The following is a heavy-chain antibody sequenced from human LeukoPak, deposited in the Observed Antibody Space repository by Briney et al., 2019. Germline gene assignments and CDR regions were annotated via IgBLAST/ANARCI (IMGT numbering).Heavy chain of an antibody. D-gene: IGHD3-16*01. V-gene: IGHV1-69*02. CDR2: IIPILGIA. J-gene: IGHJ4*02. CDR1: GGTFSSYT. CDR3: ARVGARGAAGIDY. Sequence: SVKVSCKASGGTFSSYTIRWVRQAPGQGLEWMRRIIPILGIANYAQKFQGRVTITADKSTSTAYMELSSLRSEDTAVYYCARVGARGAAGIDYWGEETLVTVSS.